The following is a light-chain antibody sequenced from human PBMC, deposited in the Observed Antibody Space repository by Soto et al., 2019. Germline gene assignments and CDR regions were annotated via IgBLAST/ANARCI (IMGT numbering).Light chain of an antibody. CDR1: SSDVGGYNY. CDR3: CAFTGAGTWV. J-gene: IGLJ3*02. V-gene: IGLV2-23*01. Sequence: QSVLTQPASVSGSPGQSITISCTGTSSDVGGYNYVSWYQQHPGKAPKLMISEDTKRPSGVSNRFSGSKSGNMASLTISGLQAEDGADYYCCAFTGAGTWVFGGGTKVTVL. CDR2: EDT.